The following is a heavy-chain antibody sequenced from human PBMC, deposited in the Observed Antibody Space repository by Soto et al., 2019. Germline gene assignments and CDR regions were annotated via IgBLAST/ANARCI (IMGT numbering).Heavy chain of an antibody. Sequence: QANLAQSGAEVKRPGYSVTVSCKASGGTFNSYGISWVRQAPGQGLDWMGVIIPLYVTVNYAQKFQGRVSITADKSTSTAYMDLNSLRSDDTAVNYCARVRVIRGVIPSHFGLWGQGTLVTVSS. D-gene: IGHD3-10*01. CDR3: ARVRVIRGVIPSHFGL. V-gene: IGHV1-69*06. CDR2: IIPLYVTV. CDR1: GGTFNSYG. J-gene: IGHJ4*02.